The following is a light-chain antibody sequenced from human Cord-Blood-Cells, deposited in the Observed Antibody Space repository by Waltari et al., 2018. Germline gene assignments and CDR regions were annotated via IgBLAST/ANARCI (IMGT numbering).Light chain of an antibody. CDR1: QSVSSN. V-gene: IGKV3-15*01. J-gene: IGKJ2*01. Sequence: EILMTQSPATLSVSPGERATLSCSASQSVSSNLAWYQQKPGQAPKLLIYGASTRATGIPARFSGSGSGTEFTLTISSLQSEDFAVYYCQQYNNWPMYTFGQGTKLEIK. CDR2: GAS. CDR3: QQYNNWPMYT.